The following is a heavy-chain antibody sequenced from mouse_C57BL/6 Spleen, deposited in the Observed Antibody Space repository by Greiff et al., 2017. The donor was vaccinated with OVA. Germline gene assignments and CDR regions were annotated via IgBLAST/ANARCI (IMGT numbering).Heavy chain of an antibody. CDR2: IDPNSGGT. J-gene: IGHJ2*01. Sequence: QVQLQQPGAELVKPGASVKLSCKASGYTFTSYWMHWVKQRPGRGLEWIGRIDPNSGGTKYNEKFKSKATLTVDKPSSTAYMQISSLTSEDSAVYDCASGGSYYSNYFDYWGQGTTLTVSS. CDR1: GYTFTSYW. V-gene: IGHV1-72*01. CDR3: ASGGSYYSNYFDY. D-gene: IGHD2-5*01.